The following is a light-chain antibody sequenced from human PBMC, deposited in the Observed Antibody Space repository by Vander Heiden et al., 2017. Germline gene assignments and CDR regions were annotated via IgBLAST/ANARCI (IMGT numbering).Light chain of an antibody. Sequence: SSELTQDPAVSVGFRQTVRIACQGDSLRRYYASWYQQKPGQAPLLVIYGKNSRPAGIPDRFSGSSSGNTASLTITGAQAEDEADYYCNSRDTSGNYVFGTGTKVTVL. CDR2: GKN. J-gene: IGLJ1*01. CDR1: SLRRYY. CDR3: NSRDTSGNYV. V-gene: IGLV3-19*01.